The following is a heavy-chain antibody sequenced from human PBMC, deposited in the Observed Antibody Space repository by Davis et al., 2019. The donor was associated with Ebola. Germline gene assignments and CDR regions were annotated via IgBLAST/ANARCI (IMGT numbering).Heavy chain of an antibody. CDR3: TTDHPELTGLFAY. V-gene: IGHV3-15*01. Sequence: PGGSLRLSCAASGFTFSNAWMSWVRQAPGKGLEWVGRIKSKTDGGTTDYAAPVKGRFTISRDDSKNTLYLQMNSLKTEDTAVYYCTTDHPELTGLFAYWGQGTLVTVSS. CDR1: GFTFSNAW. J-gene: IGHJ4*02. CDR2: IKSKTDGGTT. D-gene: IGHD7-27*01.